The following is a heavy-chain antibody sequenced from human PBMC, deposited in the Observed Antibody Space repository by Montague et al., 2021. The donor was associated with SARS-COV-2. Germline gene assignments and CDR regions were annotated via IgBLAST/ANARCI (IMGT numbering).Heavy chain of an antibody. CDR2: IYHSGST. D-gene: IGHD2-21*01. CDR3: ARQIQHVVLSPVKLTSWFDP. J-gene: IGHJ5*02. Sequence: SETLSLTCTVSGASITSSNWWNWVRQPPGKGLEWIGQIYHSGSTNYNPSLKSRLTLSLDKSKNQFSLNLSSVTAADTAVYYCARQIQHVVLSPVKLTSWFDPWGRGTLVTVAS. CDR1: GASITSSNW. V-gene: IGHV4-4*02.